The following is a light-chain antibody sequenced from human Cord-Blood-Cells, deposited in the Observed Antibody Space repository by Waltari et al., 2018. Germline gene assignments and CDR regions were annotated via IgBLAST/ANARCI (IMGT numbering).Light chain of an antibody. V-gene: IGLV2-14*01. CDR3: SSYTSSSTYV. CDR1: SSDVGGYNY. Sequence: QSALTQPASLSGSPGQSNTIPCPGTSSDVGGYNYVSWYQQHPGKAPKLMIYDVSNRPSGVSNRFSGSKSGNTASLTISGLQAEDEADYYCSSYTSSSTYVFGTGTKVTVL. J-gene: IGLJ1*01. CDR2: DVS.